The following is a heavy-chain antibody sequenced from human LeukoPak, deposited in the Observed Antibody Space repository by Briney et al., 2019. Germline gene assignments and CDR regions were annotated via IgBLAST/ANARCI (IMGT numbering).Heavy chain of an antibody. Sequence: GGSLRLSCAASGFTFSRYDMHWVRQAPGKGLEWVAVIWYDGSNEYYADSVKGRFTIFRDNSKNTLHLQMNSLRAEDTAVYYCARPLVGDALDYWGQGTLVTVSS. CDR1: GFTFSRYD. J-gene: IGHJ4*02. D-gene: IGHD1-26*01. CDR2: IWYDGSNE. CDR3: ARPLVGDALDY. V-gene: IGHV3-33*01.